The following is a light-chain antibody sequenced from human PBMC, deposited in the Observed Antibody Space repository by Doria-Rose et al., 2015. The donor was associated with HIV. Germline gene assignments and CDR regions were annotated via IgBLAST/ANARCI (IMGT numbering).Light chain of an antibody. J-gene: IGKJ2*01. V-gene: IGKV2-28*01. CDR3: MQALQTPYT. CDR1: QSLLHTIGYNY. CDR2: LGS. Sequence: MTQSPLSLPVTPGQPASISCRSSQSLLHTIGYNYLDWYLQKPEQSPQLLIYLGSNRASGVPDRFSGSGSGTDFTLKISRVEAEDVGVYYCMQALQTPYTFGQGTKLEIK.